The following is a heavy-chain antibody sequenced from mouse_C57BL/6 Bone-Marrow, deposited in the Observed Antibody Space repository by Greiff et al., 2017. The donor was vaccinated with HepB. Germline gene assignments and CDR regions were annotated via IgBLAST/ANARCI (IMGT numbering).Heavy chain of an antibody. CDR3: ARKGVYYYGSSYLAWFAY. J-gene: IGHJ3*01. D-gene: IGHD1-1*01. CDR1: GYTFTSYW. CDR2: INPSSGYT. V-gene: IGHV1-7*01. Sequence: VKLVESGAELAKPGASVKLSCKASGYTFTSYWMHWVKQRPGQGLEWIGYINPSSGYTKYNQKFKDKATLTADKSSSTAYMQLSSLTYEDSAVYYCARKGVYYYGSSYLAWFAYWGQGTLVTVSA.